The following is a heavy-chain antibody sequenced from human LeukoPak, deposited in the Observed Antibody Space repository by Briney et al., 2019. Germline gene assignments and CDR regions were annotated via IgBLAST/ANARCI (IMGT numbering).Heavy chain of an antibody. Sequence: PGCSLRLSCAASGFSFGGHYMSWMRQAPGKGPEWISYISGNGGDIAYADSVKGRFTISRDNAKNSLHLQMNSLRVEDTAVYHCVRHAGRTGGQWGQGTLIAVSS. CDR2: ISGNGGDI. D-gene: IGHD3-10*01. CDR1: GFSFGGHY. V-gene: IGHV3-11*01. J-gene: IGHJ4*02. CDR3: VRHAGRTGGQ.